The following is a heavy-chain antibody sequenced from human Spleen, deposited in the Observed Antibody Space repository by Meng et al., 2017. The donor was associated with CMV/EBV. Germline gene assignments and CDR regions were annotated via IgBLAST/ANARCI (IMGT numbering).Heavy chain of an antibody. CDR1: GFTFSSYE. V-gene: IGHV3-48*03. J-gene: IGHJ4*02. D-gene: IGHD5-18*01. CDR3: ARDLKTAMVPRGVDY. Sequence: GESLKISCAASGFTFSSYEMNWVRQAPGKGLEWVSYISSSGSTIYYADSVKGRFTISRDNAKNSLYLQMNSLRAEDTAVYYCARDLKTAMVPRGVDYWGQGTLVTVSS. CDR2: ISSSGSTI.